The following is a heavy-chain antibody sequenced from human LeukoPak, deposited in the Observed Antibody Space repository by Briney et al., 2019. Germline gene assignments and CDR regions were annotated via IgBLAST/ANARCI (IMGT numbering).Heavy chain of an antibody. CDR2: INPNSGGT. CDR3: ARDRWLQRDWFDP. D-gene: IGHD5-24*01. V-gene: IGHV1-2*02. Sequence: ASVKVSCKASGYTFTGYYMHWVRQAPGQGLEWMGWINPNSGGTNYAQKFQGRVTMTRGTSISTAYMELSRLRSDDTAVYYCARDRWLQRDWFDPWGQGTLVTVSS. CDR1: GYTFTGYY. J-gene: IGHJ5*02.